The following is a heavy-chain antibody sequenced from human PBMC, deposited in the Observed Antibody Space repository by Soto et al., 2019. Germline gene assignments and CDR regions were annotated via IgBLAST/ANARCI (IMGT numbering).Heavy chain of an antibody. J-gene: IGHJ4*02. Sequence: PGGSLRLSIAAFEFSFLGDGRHWVRKAPGKGLEWVAVISYDGSNKYYADSVKGRFTISRDNSKNTLYLQMNSLRAEDTAVYYCAKDLTFNWNYGGGDYWGQGTLVTVSS. D-gene: IGHD1-7*01. CDR3: AKDLTFNWNYGGGDY. CDR2: ISYDGSNK. CDR1: EFSFLGDG. V-gene: IGHV3-30*18.